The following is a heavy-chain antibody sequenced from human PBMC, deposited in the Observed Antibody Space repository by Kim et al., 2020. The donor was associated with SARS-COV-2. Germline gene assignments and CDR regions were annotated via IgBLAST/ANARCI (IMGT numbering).Heavy chain of an antibody. V-gene: IGHV3-30*18. J-gene: IGHJ6*02. CDR2: ISYDGRNK. CDR1: GFTFSSYG. Sequence: GGSLRLSCAASGFTFSSYGMHWVRQAPGKGLEWVAVISYDGRNKSYAASVKGRFTISRDNSKNTLYLQMNSLRAEDTAVYYCAKGDYDFWSGYSGMDVWGQGTTVTVSS. D-gene: IGHD3-3*01. CDR3: AKGDYDFWSGYSGMDV.